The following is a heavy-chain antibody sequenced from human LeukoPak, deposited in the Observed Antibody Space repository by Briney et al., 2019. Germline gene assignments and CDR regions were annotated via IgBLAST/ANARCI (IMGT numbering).Heavy chain of an antibody. D-gene: IGHD3-10*01. Sequence: ASVKVSCKASGYTFTGYYMHWLRRAPGQGLEWMGWINPNSGGTNYAQKFQGRVTMTRDTSISTAYMELSRLRSDDTAVYYCARGAPLLLWFGELSYYYYYGMDVWGQGTTVTVSS. CDR1: GYTFTGYY. CDR3: ARGAPLLLWFGELSYYYYYGMDV. CDR2: INPNSGGT. V-gene: IGHV1-2*02. J-gene: IGHJ6*02.